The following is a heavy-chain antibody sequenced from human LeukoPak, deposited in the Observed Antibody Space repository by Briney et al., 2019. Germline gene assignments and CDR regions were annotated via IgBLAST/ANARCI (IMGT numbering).Heavy chain of an antibody. D-gene: IGHD2-2*01. Sequence: GGSLRLSCAGSGFTFSNSILSWVRQAPGKGLEWLSTFSGNDDYTYYADSVKGRFTISRDNSKNTVYLQMNSLRAENTANYYCAKRSTGYYFDSWGQGTLVTVSS. CDR1: GFTFSNSI. CDR3: AKRSTGYYFDS. CDR2: FSGNDDYT. J-gene: IGHJ4*02. V-gene: IGHV3-23*01.